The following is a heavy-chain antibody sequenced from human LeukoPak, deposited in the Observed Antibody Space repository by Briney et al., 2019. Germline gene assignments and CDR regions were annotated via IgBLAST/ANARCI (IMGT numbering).Heavy chain of an antibody. Sequence: SETLSLTCAVYGGSFSGYYWSWIRQPPGKGLEWIGEINHSGSTNYNPSLKSRVTISVDTSKNQFSLKLSSVTAADTAAYYCARGTIAVANWFDPWGQGTLVTVSS. J-gene: IGHJ5*02. CDR1: GGSFSGYY. D-gene: IGHD6-19*01. CDR3: ARGTIAVANWFDP. CDR2: INHSGST. V-gene: IGHV4-34*01.